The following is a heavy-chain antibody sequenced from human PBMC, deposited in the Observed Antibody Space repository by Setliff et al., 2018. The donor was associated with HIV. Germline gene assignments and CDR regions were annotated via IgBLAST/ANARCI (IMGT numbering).Heavy chain of an antibody. Sequence: SETLSLTCAVSNYSISSAYYWGWIQHPPGKGLEWIGSIYHSGSTYYNPSLKSRVTISVDTSKNQFSLKLSSVTAADTAVYYCARRPAGAVAGGYGMDVWGQGTTVTVSS. J-gene: IGHJ6*02. D-gene: IGHD6-19*01. V-gene: IGHV4-38-2*01. CDR2: IYHSGST. CDR3: ARRPAGAVAGGYGMDV. CDR1: NYSISSAYY.